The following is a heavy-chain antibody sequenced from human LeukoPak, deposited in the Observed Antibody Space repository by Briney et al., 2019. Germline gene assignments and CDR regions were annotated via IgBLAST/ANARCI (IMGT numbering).Heavy chain of an antibody. D-gene: IGHD6-19*01. CDR2: IYYSGST. CDR3: ARLIAVAGTITFDY. V-gene: IGHV4-39*01. J-gene: IGHJ4*02. Sequence: SETLSLTCTVSGGSISSSSYYWGWIRQPPRNGLERLGSIYYSGSTYYNPSLKSRVTISVDTSKNQFSLKLSSVTAADTAVYYCARLIAVAGTITFDYWGQGTLVTVSS. CDR1: GGSISSSSYY.